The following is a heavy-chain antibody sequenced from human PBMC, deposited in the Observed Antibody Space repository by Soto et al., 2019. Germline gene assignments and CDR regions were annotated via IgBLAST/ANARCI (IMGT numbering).Heavy chain of an antibody. D-gene: IGHD1-26*01. CDR2: ISFDGSSQ. Sequence: QVQLVQSGGGVVQPGRSLRLSCVDSEFSFSSYAMHWVRQAPGKGLEWVALISFDGSSQYYADSVKGRFTISRDNPKNTVYLQVNSLTTEDTAVYYCARDQRSGSYAGALDIWGQGTMVTVSS. CDR3: ARDQRSGSYAGALDI. V-gene: IGHV3-30-3*01. J-gene: IGHJ3*02. CDR1: EFSFSSYA.